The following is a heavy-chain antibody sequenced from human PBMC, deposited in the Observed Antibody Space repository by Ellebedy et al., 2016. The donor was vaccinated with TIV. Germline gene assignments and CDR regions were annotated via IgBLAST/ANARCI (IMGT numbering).Heavy chain of an antibody. Sequence: MPSETLSLTCIVSGGSISSYYWSWIRQPPGKGLEWIGYIYNSGSTNCNPSLKNRVTMSLDTSKNLLSLQLSSVTAADTAVYYCARRPYYYDSSGYYYFFDYWGQGTLVTVSS. CDR3: ARRPYYYDSSGYYYFFDY. CDR2: IYNSGST. V-gene: IGHV4-59*08. D-gene: IGHD3-22*01. J-gene: IGHJ4*02. CDR1: GGSISSYY.